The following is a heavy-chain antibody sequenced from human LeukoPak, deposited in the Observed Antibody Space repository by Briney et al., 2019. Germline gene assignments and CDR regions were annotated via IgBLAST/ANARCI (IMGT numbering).Heavy chain of an antibody. CDR3: ARGFEQWLGNYYYYYMDV. V-gene: IGHV4-59*01. D-gene: IGHD6-19*01. CDR2: IYYSGST. CDR1: GGSISSYY. J-gene: IGHJ6*03. Sequence: SETLSLTCTVSGGSISSYYWSWIRQPPGKGLEWIGYIYYSGSTNYNPSLKSRVTISVDTSKNQFSLKLSSVTAADTAVYYCARGFEQWLGNYYYYYMDVWGKGATVTVSS.